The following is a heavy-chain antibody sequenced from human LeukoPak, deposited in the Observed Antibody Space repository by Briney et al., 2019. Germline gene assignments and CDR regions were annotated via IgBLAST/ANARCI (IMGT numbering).Heavy chain of an antibody. D-gene: IGHD1-1*01. V-gene: IGHV3-33*01. CDR3: ARDRLEGSRFYFDY. Sequence: GGSLRLSCAASGFTFSSYGMHWVRQAPGKGLEWVAVIWYDGSNKYYADSVKGRFTISRDNSKNTLYLQMNSLRAEDTAVYYCARDRLEGSRFYFDYWGQGTLVTVSS. CDR2: IWYDGSNK. J-gene: IGHJ4*02. CDR1: GFTFSSYG.